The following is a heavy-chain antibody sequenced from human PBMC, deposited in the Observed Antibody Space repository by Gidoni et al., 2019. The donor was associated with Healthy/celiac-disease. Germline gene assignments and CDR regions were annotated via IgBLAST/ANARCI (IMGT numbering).Heavy chain of an antibody. CDR3: AKDPRLVRFASPGWFDP. J-gene: IGHJ5*02. CDR1: GFTFSSYA. V-gene: IGHV3-23*04. CDR2: ISGSGGST. Sequence: EVQLVESGGGLVQPGGSLRLSCAASGFTFSSYAMSWVRQAPGKGLEWVSAISGSGGSTYYADSVKGRFTISRDNSKNTLYLQMNSLRAEDTAVYYCAKDPRLVRFASPGWFDPWGQGTLVTVSS. D-gene: IGHD6-19*01.